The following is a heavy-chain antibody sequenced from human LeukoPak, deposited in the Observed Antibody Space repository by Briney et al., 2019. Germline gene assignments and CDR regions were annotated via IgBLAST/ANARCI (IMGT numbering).Heavy chain of an antibody. CDR3: ARESSLTGAYFDW. CDR1: GFTLSNCG. Sequence: GGSLRLSCAASGFTLSNCGMHWVRQAPGKGLQWVAVIWYDGTNKQYVDSVKGRFTISRDNSENTLYLQMNSLRDGDTAVYYCARESSLTGAYFDWWGQGTLVTVSS. V-gene: IGHV3-33*01. CDR2: IWYDGTNK. J-gene: IGHJ4*02. D-gene: IGHD3-10*01.